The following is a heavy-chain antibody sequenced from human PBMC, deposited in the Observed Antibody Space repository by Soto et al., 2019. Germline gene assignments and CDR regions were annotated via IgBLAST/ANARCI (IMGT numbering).Heavy chain of an antibody. J-gene: IGHJ6*02. Sequence: LGESLKSSGKGSGYSFTIYCIGWVLQMPWKGLEWMGIIYPGDSDTRYSPSFQGQVTISADKSISTAYLQWSSLKASDTAMYYCARHGPRVYYDNSDYYYYGMDVWGQGTTVTVSS. CDR3: ARHGPRVYYDNSDYYYYGMDV. CDR1: GYSFTIYC. V-gene: IGHV5-51*01. CDR2: IYPGDSDT. D-gene: IGHD3-22*01.